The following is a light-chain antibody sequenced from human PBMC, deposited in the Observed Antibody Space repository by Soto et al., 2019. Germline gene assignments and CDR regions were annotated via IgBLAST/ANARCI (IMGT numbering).Light chain of an antibody. CDR1: QSVNSN. V-gene: IGKV3-15*01. J-gene: IGKJ1*01. CDR3: EQYTYWPWT. CDR2: GAS. Sequence: ETVMTQSPATLSVSPGERATLSCRASQSVNSNLAWYQQKSGQAPRLLIYGASTRATGIPVRFSGSGSGTEFTRTISSLQSEDSAVYYCEQYTYWPWTLGQGTKVEIK.